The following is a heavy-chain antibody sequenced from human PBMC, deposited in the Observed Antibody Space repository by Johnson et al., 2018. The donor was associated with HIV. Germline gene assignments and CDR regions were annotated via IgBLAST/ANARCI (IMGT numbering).Heavy chain of an antibody. CDR3: TTDRGKWELGFSAFDI. D-gene: IGHD1-26*01. J-gene: IGHJ3*02. CDR2: IKSETDGGTT. CDR1: GFTFSNAW. Sequence: VQLVESGGALVKPGGSLRLSCVASGFTFSNAWLSWVRQAAGEGLEWVGRIKSETDGGTTDYAAPVKGRFTISRDDSKNTLSLQMNGLKTEDTAVYYCTTDRGKWELGFSAFDIWGQGTMVTVSS. V-gene: IGHV3-15*02.